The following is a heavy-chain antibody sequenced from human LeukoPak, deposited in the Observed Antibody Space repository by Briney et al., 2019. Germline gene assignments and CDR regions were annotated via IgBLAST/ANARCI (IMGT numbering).Heavy chain of an antibody. V-gene: IGHV4-59*01. D-gene: IGHD5-12*01. CDR1: GGSMSSYY. Sequence: SETLSLTCTVSGGSMSSYYWSWIRQPPGKGLEWIGYIYYSGSTNYNPSLKSRVTISVDTSKNQFSLKLSSVTAADTAVYYCARVSGYGLDFDYWGQGTLVTVSS. CDR2: IYYSGST. J-gene: IGHJ4*02. CDR3: ARVSGYGLDFDY.